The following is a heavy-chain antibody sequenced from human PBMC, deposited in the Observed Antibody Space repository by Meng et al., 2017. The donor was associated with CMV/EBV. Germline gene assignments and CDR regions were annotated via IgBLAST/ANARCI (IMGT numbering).Heavy chain of an antibody. CDR2: ISAYNGNT. J-gene: IGHJ4*02. D-gene: IGHD1-26*01. Sequence: ASVKVSCKASGYTFTSYGISWVRQAPGQGLEWMGWISAYNGNTNYAQKLQVRVTMTTDTSTSTAYMERRSLRSDDTAVYYCAREGAMVGATPPCNDYWGQGTLVTVSS. CDR3: AREGAMVGATPPCNDY. V-gene: IGHV1-18*01. CDR1: GYTFTSYG.